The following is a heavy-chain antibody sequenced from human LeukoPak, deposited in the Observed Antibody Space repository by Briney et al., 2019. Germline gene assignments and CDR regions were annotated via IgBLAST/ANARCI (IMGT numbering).Heavy chain of an antibody. CDR2: ISASGVCT. J-gene: IGHJ4*02. V-gene: IGHV3-23*01. CDR1: GFTFSSYA. CDR3: AKLPRIQPWDGEYYFDY. Sequence: GGSLRLSCAASGFTFSSYAMSWVRQAPGKGLEWVSGISASGVCTNYADSVKGRFAISRDNSKNTLYLQLNSLRAEDTAVYYCAKLPRIQPWDGEYYFDYWGQGTLVTVSS. D-gene: IGHD5-18*01.